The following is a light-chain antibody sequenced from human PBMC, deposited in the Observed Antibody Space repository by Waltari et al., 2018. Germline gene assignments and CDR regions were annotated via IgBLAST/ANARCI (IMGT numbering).Light chain of an antibody. J-gene: IGLJ2*01. V-gene: IGLV2-23*01. CDR2: EGN. CDR3: CSYAGSATLV. Sequence: QSALTQPASVSGSPGQSITISCTGSSSDVWNYNLVSWYQQYPGKAPKLILYEGNKRPSGVSDRFSDSKSGNTASLTISGLRAEDEAHYYCCSYAGSATLVFGGGTKLTVL. CDR1: SSDVWNYNL.